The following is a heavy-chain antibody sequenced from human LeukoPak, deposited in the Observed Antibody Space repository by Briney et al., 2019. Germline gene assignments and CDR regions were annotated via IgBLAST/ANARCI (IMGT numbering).Heavy chain of an antibody. CDR3: AREATSYYVYYFDY. J-gene: IGHJ4*02. CDR1: GFTFSSYW. D-gene: IGHD1-26*01. Sequence: GGSLRLSCAASGFTFSSYWMTWVRQAPGKGLEWVAVISYDGSNKYYADSVKGRFTISRDNSKNTLYLQMNSLRVEDTAVYYCAREATSYYVYYFDYWGQGTLVTVSS. V-gene: IGHV3-30*03. CDR2: ISYDGSNK.